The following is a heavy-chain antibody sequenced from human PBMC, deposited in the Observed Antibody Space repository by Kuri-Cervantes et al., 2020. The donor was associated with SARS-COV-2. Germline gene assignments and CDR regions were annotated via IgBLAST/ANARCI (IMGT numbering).Heavy chain of an antibody. J-gene: IGHJ1*01. Sequence: GSLRLSCTVSGGSVSRGSYYWSWIRQPPGKGLEWIGYIYYSGSANYNPSLKSRVTISVDTAKNHFSLKLNSVTAAGTAVYYCARGGLELQPGYFRHWGQGTLVTVSS. CDR2: IYYSGSA. CDR1: GGSVSRGSYY. D-gene: IGHD1-7*01. V-gene: IGHV4-61*01. CDR3: ARGGLELQPGYFRH.